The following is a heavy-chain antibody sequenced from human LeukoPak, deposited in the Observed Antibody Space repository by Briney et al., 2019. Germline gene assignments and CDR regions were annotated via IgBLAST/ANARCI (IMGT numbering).Heavy chain of an antibody. CDR3: ARAGVPTAADYYMDV. J-gene: IGHJ6*03. Sequence: SETLSLTCTVPGGSICSYYWSWIRQPPGKGLEWIGYIYYSGSTNYNPSLKSRVTISVDTSKNQFSLKLSSVTAADTAVYYCARAGVPTAADYYMDVWGKGTTVTVSS. CDR1: GGSICSYY. V-gene: IGHV4-59*01. D-gene: IGHD2-2*01. CDR2: IYYSGST.